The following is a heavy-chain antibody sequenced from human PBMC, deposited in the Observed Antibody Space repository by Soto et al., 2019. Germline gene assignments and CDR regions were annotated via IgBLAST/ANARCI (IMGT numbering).Heavy chain of an antibody. Sequence: EVHLVESGGGLVQPGGSLRLACAASGFTFSSYWMSWVRQAPGKGLEWVANIKQDGSDKYYVDSVKGRFTISRDNAKNSLYLQMYSLRADDTAVYYCATSAAAPGNYWGQGTLVTVSS. V-gene: IGHV3-7*01. CDR3: ATSAAAPGNY. CDR2: IKQDGSDK. J-gene: IGHJ4*02. CDR1: GFTFSSYW. D-gene: IGHD6-13*01.